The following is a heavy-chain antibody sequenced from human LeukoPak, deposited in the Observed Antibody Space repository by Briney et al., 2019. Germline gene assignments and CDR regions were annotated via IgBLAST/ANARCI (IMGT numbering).Heavy chain of an antibody. V-gene: IGHV4-31*03. J-gene: IGHJ4*02. CDR3: ARVRGVHFDY. CDR2: IYYSGST. Sequence: KTSETLSLTCTVSGGSISSGGYYWSWIRQHPGKGLEWIGYIYYSGSTYYNPSLKSRVTISVDTSKNQFSLKLSSVTAADTAVYYCARVRGVHFDYWGQGTLVTVSS. CDR1: GGSISSGGYY.